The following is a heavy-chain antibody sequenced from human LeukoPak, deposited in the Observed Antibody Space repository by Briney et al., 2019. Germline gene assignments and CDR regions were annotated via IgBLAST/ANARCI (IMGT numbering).Heavy chain of an antibody. J-gene: IGHJ4*02. CDR2: INPSGGST. CDR3: ARDQVGGVVPAASLNY. V-gene: IGHV1-46*01. D-gene: IGHD2-2*01. Sequence: ASVKVSCKASGYTFTSYYMHWVRQAPGQGLEWMGIINPSGGSTSYAQKFQGRVTMTRDTSTSTVYMELSSLRSEDTAVYYCARDQVGGVVPAASLNYWGQGTLVTVSS. CDR1: GYTFTSYY.